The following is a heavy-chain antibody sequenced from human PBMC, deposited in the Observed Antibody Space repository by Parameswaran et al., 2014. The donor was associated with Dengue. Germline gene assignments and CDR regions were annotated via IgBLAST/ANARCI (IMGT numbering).Heavy chain of an antibody. J-gene: IGHJ4*02. CDR3: ARDNGGYEPFDY. V-gene: IGHV1-46*01. D-gene: IGHD5-12*01. CDR2: INPSGGST. Sequence: WVRQAPGQGLEWMGIINPSGGSTSYAQKFQGRVTMTRDTSTSTVYMELSSLRSEDTAVYHCARDNGGYEPFDYWGQGTLVTVSS.